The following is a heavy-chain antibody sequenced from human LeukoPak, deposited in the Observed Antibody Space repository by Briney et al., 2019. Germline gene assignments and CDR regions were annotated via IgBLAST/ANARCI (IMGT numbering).Heavy chain of an antibody. D-gene: IGHD2-2*01. CDR1: GGSISSSSYY. V-gene: IGHV4-39*01. CDR3: ARHRGYCSSTSCSDAFDI. J-gene: IGHJ3*02. Sequence: PSQTLSLICTVSGGSISSSSYYWGWIRQPPGKGLEWIGSIYYSGSTYYNPSLKSRVTISVDTSKNQFSLKLSSVTAADTAVYYCARHRGYCSSTSCSDAFDIWGQGTMVTVSS. CDR2: IYYSGST.